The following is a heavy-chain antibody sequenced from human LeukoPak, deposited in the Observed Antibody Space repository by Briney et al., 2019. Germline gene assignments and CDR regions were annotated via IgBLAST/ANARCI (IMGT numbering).Heavy chain of an antibody. CDR2: MYYSGST. CDR1: GGSISSSNYY. Sequence: PSETLSLTCTVSGGSISSSNYYWRWIRQPPAKGLEWIGSMYYSGSTYYNPSLKSRVTISVDTSKNQFSLTLSSVTAADTAVYSCVRHHTYYGNFDYWGQGTLVTVSS. V-gene: IGHV4-39*01. CDR3: VRHHTYYGNFDY. J-gene: IGHJ4*02. D-gene: IGHD4-17*01.